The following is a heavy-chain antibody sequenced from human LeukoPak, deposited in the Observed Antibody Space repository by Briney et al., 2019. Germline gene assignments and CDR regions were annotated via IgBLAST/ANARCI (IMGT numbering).Heavy chain of an antibody. CDR2: INAGNGNT. V-gene: IGHV1-3*01. Sequence: GASVKVSCKASGHTFTSYAMHWVRQAPGQRLEWMGWINAGNGNTKYSQKFQGRVTITRDTSASTAYMELSSLRSEDTAVYYCARGLYYYDSSGYYESWFDPWGQGTLVTVSS. J-gene: IGHJ5*02. D-gene: IGHD3-22*01. CDR1: GHTFTSYA. CDR3: ARGLYYYDSSGYYESWFDP.